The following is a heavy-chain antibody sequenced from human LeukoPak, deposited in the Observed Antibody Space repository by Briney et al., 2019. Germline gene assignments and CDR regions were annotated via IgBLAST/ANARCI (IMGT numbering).Heavy chain of an antibody. CDR2: MNPNSGNT. J-gene: IGHJ4*02. V-gene: IGHV1-8*01. CDR3: ARENYGDCDY. D-gene: IGHD4-17*01. Sequence: EWMGWMNPNSGNTGYAQKFQGRVTMTRNTSISTAYMELSSLRSEDTAVYYCARENYGDCDYWGQGTLVTVSS.